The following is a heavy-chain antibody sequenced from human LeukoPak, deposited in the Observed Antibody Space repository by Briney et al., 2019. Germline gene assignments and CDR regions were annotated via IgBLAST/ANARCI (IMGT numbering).Heavy chain of an antibody. CDR3: AVGNYDFWSGPPDY. V-gene: IGHV4-59*01. J-gene: IGHJ4*02. CDR2: IYYSGST. CDR1: GGSISSYY. Sequence: KPSETLSLTCTVSGGSISSYYWSWIRQPPGKGLEWIGYIYYSGSTNYNPSLKSRVTISVDTSKNQFSLKLSSVTAADTAVYYCAVGNYDFWSGPPDYWGQGTLVTVPS. D-gene: IGHD3-3*01.